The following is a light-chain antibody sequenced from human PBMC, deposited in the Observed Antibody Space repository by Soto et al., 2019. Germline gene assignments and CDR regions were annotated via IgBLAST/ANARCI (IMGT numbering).Light chain of an antibody. CDR1: SSNIGSNF. J-gene: IGLJ2*01. Sequence: AVPTQPPPRSAAPGQKVTIYFSGSSSNIGSNFVSWYQQLPGTAPKLLIYEDNKRPSGIPDRFSGSKSGTSATLGITGLQTGDEADYYCGTWDSSLSAVFGGGTKVTVL. CDR2: EDN. V-gene: IGLV1-51*01. CDR3: GTWDSSLSAV.